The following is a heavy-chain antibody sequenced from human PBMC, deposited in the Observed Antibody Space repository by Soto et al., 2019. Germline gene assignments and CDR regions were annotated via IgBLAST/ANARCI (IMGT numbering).Heavy chain of an antibody. Sequence: SVKVSCKASGGTFSSYAISWVRQAPGQGLEWMGGIIPIFGTANYAQKFQGRVTITADESTSTAYMELSSLRSEDTAVYYCARQGHRTSSGCLDTWGPGTLVTVSS. CDR2: IIPIFGTA. V-gene: IGHV1-69*13. CDR1: GGTFSSYA. D-gene: IGHD6-19*01. CDR3: ARQGHRTSSGCLDT. J-gene: IGHJ5*02.